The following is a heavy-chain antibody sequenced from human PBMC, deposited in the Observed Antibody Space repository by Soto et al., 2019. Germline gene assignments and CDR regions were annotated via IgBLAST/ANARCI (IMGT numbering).Heavy chain of an antibody. CDR2: IKQDGSEK. V-gene: IGHV3-7*01. CDR3: ARDRWGFGELLGRDYGMDV. Sequence: EVQLVESGGGLVQPGGSLRLSCAASGFTFSSYWMSWVRQAPGKGLEWVANIKQDGSEKYYVDSVKGRFTISRDNAKNSLYLQMNSLRAEDTAVYYCARDRWGFGELLGRDYGMDVWGQGTTVTVSS. J-gene: IGHJ6*02. CDR1: GFTFSSYW. D-gene: IGHD3-10*01.